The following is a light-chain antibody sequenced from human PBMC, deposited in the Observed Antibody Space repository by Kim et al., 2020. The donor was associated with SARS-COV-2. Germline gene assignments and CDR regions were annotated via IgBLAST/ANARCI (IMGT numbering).Light chain of an antibody. CDR1: SSRSYY. CDR3: NTRNSSGNHLV. V-gene: IGLV3-19*01. J-gene: IGLJ3*02. CDR2: GKN. Sequence: ALGQTVRITCQSDSSRSYYTSWNQQKPGKAPVLVNYGKNNRPSGIPDRFSGSSSGNTASLTITGAQAEDEADYYCNTRNSSGNHLVFGGGTQLTVL.